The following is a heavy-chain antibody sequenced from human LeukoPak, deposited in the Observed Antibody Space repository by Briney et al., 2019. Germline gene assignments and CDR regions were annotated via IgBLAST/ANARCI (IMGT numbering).Heavy chain of an antibody. CDR3: ARHGASGSYLYYFDY. D-gene: IGHD1-26*01. CDR1: GGPFSGYY. CDR2: IYYSGST. Sequence: SETLSLTCAVYGGPFSGYYWTWIRQTPGKGLEWIGYIYYSGSTNYNPSLKSRVTISVDTSKNQFSLKLSSVTAADTAVYFCARHGASGSYLYYFDYWGQGTLVTVSS. V-gene: IGHV4-59*08. J-gene: IGHJ4*02.